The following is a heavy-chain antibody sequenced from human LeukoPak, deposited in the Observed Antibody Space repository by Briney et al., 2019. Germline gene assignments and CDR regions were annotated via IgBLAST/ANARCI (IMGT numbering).Heavy chain of an antibody. CDR2: IKSKTDGGTT. D-gene: IGHD6-19*01. J-gene: IGHJ4*02. CDR3: AKLNKGYIAVAGYYFDY. CDR1: GFTFSNAW. Sequence: GGSLRLSCAASGFTFSNAWMSWVRQAPGKGLEWVGRIKSKTDGGTTDYAAPVKGRFTISRDDSKNTLYLQMNSLRAEDTAVYYCAKLNKGYIAVAGYYFDYWGQGTLVTVSS. V-gene: IGHV3-15*01.